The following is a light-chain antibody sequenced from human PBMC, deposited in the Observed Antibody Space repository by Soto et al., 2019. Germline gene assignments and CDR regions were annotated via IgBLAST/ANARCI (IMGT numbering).Light chain of an antibody. V-gene: IGLV2-23*02. J-gene: IGLJ3*02. CDR2: EVS. CDR3: CSYAGSSPWV. CDR1: SSDVGSYNL. Sequence: QSALTQPASVSGSPGQSITISCTGTSSDVGSYNLVSWYQQHPGTAPKLMIYEVSKRPSGVSNRFSGSKSGNTASLTISGLQAEDEADYYCCSYAGSSPWVFGGGTQLTVL.